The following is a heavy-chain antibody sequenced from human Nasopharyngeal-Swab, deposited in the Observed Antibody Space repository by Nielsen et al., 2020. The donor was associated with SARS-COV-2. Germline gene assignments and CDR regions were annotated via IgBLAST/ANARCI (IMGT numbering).Heavy chain of an antibody. CDR1: GDSVPSYY. Sequence: GSLRLSCAISGDSVPSYYWGWIRQPPVKGLEWLVSMYHSGHTYHNLSLKSRVTISVDTSKNQVSLNLTSVTAADTAVYYCARHLSDVDSPMVPWFDPWGQGTLVTVSS. CDR3: ARHLSDVDSPMVPWFDP. J-gene: IGHJ5*02. CDR2: MYHSGHT. D-gene: IGHD3-10*01. V-gene: IGHV4-38-2*01.